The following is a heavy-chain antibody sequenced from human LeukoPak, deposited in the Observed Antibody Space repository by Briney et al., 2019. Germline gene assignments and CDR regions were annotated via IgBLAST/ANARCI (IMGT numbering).Heavy chain of an antibody. Sequence: SSETLSLTCSVSTDSTNTYYWGWIRQPPGKGLEWIGSIYYSGSTYYNPSLKSRVTISVDTSKNQFSLKLSSVTAADTAVYYCARLGLDDYDSSSIWGQGTMVTVSS. CDR2: IYYSGST. V-gene: IGHV4-39*01. J-gene: IGHJ3*02. CDR3: ARLGLDDYDSSSI. CDR1: TDSTNTYY. D-gene: IGHD3-22*01.